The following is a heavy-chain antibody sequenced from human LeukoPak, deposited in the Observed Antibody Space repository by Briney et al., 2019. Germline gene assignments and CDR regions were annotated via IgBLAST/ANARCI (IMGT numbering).Heavy chain of an antibody. J-gene: IGHJ5*02. Sequence: PSETLSLTCTVSGGSITSGRYYWSWSRQLAGKGLEWIGRIYTSGSTNYNPSLKSRVTISVDTSKNQFSLKLSSVTAADTAVYYCARMSGVVVAGTSWFDPWGQGTLVTVSS. CDR2: IYTSGST. V-gene: IGHV4-61*02. CDR1: GGSITSGRYY. D-gene: IGHD6-19*01. CDR3: ARMSGVVVAGTSWFDP.